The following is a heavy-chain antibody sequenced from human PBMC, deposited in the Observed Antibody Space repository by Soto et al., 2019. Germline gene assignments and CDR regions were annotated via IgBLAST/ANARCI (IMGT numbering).Heavy chain of an antibody. CDR1: GFTFDDYT. D-gene: IGHD1-26*01. CDR3: AKESGSSVYYYYGMDV. Sequence: AGGSLRLSCAASGFTFDDYTMHWVRQAPGKGLEWVSLISWDGGSTYYADSVKGRFTISRDNSKNSLYLQMNSLRTEDTALYYCAKESGSSVYYYYGMDVWGQGTTVTVSS. V-gene: IGHV3-43*01. CDR2: ISWDGGST. J-gene: IGHJ6*02.